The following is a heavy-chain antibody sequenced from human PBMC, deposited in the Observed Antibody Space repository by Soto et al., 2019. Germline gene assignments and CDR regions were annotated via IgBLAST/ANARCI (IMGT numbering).Heavy chain of an antibody. CDR3: AKDIVATIILIYDGMDV. J-gene: IGHJ6*02. V-gene: IGHV3-30*18. D-gene: IGHD5-12*01. CDR1: GFTFSSYG. Sequence: GGSLRLSCAASGFTFSSYGMHWVRRAPGKGLEWVAVISYDGSNKYYADSVKGRFTISRDNSKNTLYLQMNSLRAEDTAVYNCAKDIVATIILIYDGMDVWGQGTTVTVSS. CDR2: ISYDGSNK.